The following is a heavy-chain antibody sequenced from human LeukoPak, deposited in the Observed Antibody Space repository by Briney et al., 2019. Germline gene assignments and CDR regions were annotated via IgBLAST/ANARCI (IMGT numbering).Heavy chain of an antibody. J-gene: IGHJ4*02. D-gene: IGHD2-21*02. V-gene: IGHV4-30-2*01. CDR2: IYHSGST. CDR1: GGSISSGGYS. CDR3: ARDPDSDFDY. Sequence: SETLSLTCAVSGGSISSGGYSWSWIRXXXXXXLEWIGYIYHSGSTYYNPSLKSRVTISVDRSKNQFSLKLSSVTAADTAVYYCARDPDSDFDYWGQGTLVTVSS.